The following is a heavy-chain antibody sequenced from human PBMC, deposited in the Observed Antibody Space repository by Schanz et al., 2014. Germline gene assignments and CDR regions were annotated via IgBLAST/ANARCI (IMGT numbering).Heavy chain of an antibody. V-gene: IGHV3-7*01. CDR3: ARDKGGYYAFDY. Sequence: EVQLVESGGGLVQPGGSLRLSCAVSGFTFRNYWMSWVRQAPGKGMGWVANIKQDGIEKYYVDSVKGRCTISRDNAKNLLYLQMSSLAADDTAVYYCARDKGGYYAFDYWGRGPLVTVSS. J-gene: IGHJ4*02. CDR2: IKQDGIEK. CDR1: GFTFRNYW. D-gene: IGHD3-3*01.